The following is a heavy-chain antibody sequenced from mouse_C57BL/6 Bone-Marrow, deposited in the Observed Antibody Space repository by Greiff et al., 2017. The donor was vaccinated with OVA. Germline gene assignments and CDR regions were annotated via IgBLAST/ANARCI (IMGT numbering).Heavy chain of an antibody. CDR3: ARKNYGSSYVYYAMDY. CDR2: IYPGGGYT. J-gene: IGHJ4*01. D-gene: IGHD1-1*01. V-gene: IGHV1-63*01. CDR1: RYTFTNYW. Sequence: QVQLQQSGAELVRPGTSVKMSCKASRYTFTNYWIGWAKQRPGHGLEWIGDIYPGGGYTNYNEKFKGKATLTADKSSSTAYMQFSSLTSEDSAIYYCARKNYGSSYVYYAMDYWGQGTSVTVSS.